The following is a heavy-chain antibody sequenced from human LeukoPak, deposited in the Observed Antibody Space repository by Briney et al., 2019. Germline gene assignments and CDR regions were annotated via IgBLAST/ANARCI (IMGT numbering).Heavy chain of an antibody. Sequence: SETLSLTCSVSGGSISSGGYYWTWIRQHPGKGLEWIGYIYYSGTTYYNPSLKSRLTISVDTSKNQFSLKLSSVTAADTAVYYCARRRWDTTTYYPFDYWGQGTLVTVSS. CDR3: ARRRWDTTTYYPFDY. CDR2: IYYSGTT. J-gene: IGHJ4*02. V-gene: IGHV4-31*03. D-gene: IGHD2/OR15-2a*01. CDR1: GGSISSGGYY.